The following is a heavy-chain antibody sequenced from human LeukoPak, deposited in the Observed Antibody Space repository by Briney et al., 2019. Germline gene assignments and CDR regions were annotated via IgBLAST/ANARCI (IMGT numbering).Heavy chain of an antibody. CDR3: ARDPKPTIFGVASFDY. V-gene: IGHV4-30-4*08. D-gene: IGHD3-3*01. CDR2: IYHSGST. Sequence: PSETLSLTCTVSGGSISSGDYYWSWIRQPPGKGLEWIGYIYHSGSTYYNPSLKSRVTISVDTSKNQFSLKLSSVTAADTAVYYCARDPKPTIFGVASFDYWGQGTLVTVSS. CDR1: GGSISSGDYY. J-gene: IGHJ4*02.